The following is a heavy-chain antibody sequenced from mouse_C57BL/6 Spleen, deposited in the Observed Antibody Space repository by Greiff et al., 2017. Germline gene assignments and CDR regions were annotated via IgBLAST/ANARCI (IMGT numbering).Heavy chain of an antibody. CDR1: GYAFSSSW. D-gene: IGHD1-1*02. CDR3: ARGVGDYAMDY. Sequence: QVQLQQPGPELVKPGASVKISCKASGYAFSSSWMNWVKQRPGQGLEWIGRIYPGDGDTNYNGKFKGKATLTADKSSSTAYMQLSSLTSEDSAVYCCARGVGDYAMDYWGQGTSVTVSA. CDR2: IYPGDGDT. V-gene: IGHV1-82*01. J-gene: IGHJ4*01.